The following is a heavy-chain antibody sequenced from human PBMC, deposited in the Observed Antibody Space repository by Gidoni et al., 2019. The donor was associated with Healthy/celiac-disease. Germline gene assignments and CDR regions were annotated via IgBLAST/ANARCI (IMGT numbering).Heavy chain of an antibody. D-gene: IGHD3-22*01. CDR1: GFTIADSA. CDR2: ISWNSGSI. J-gene: IGHJ4*02. Sequence: EVQLVEYGGGWVQPGRYLSISCAASGFTIADSAMHGVRQAPGKGLEWVSGISWNSGSICYADSVKGRFTISRDNAKNSLYLQMNSLRAEDTALYYCAKDRYDDSSGYSTFFDYWGQGTLVTVSS. CDR3: AKDRYDDSSGYSTFFDY. V-gene: IGHV3-9*01.